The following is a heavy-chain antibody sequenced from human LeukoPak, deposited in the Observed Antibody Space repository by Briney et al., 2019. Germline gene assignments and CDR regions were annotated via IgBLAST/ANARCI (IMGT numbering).Heavy chain of an antibody. Sequence: SETLSLTCTVSGGSISSYYWSRLRQPAGKGLEWIGRIYTSGSTNYNPSLKSRVTMSVDTSKNQFSLKLSSVTAADTAVYYCARDLVRGGINWFDPWGQGTLVTV. CDR1: GGSISSYY. D-gene: IGHD3-10*01. V-gene: IGHV4-4*07. CDR2: IYTSGST. J-gene: IGHJ5*02. CDR3: ARDLVRGGINWFDP.